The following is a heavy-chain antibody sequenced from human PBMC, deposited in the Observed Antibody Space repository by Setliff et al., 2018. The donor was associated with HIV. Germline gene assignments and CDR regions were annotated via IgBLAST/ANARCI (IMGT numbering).Heavy chain of an antibody. D-gene: IGHD2-21*02. CDR3: IRRRRAPGTADLESY. CDR2: IYPGDSDS. CDR1: GYSFATYW. Sequence: GESLKISCKGSGYSFATYWIGWVRQMPGKGLEWMGVIYPGDSDSIYSPSFQGQVTISADKSITTAYLQWSSLTASDTATYYCIRRRRAPGTADLESYWGQGTLVTVSS. J-gene: IGHJ4*02. V-gene: IGHV5-51*01.